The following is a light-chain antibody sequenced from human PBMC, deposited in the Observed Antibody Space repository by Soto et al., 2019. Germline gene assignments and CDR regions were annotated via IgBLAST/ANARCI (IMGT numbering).Light chain of an antibody. Sequence: QSALTQPPSASGSPGQSVSISCTGTSSDVGGYNYVSWHQQHPGKAPKLMIYEVTKRPSGVPDRFSGSKSGNTASLTVSGLQPEDEADYYCISYAGSNNWVVFGGGTKLTVL. CDR2: EVT. CDR1: SSDVGGYNY. J-gene: IGLJ2*01. CDR3: ISYAGSNNWVV. V-gene: IGLV2-8*01.